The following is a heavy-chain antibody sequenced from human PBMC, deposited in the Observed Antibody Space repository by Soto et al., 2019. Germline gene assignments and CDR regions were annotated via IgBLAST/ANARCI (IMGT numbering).Heavy chain of an antibody. Sequence: GGSLRLSCAASGFTFSSYGMHWVRQAPGKGLEWVAVIWYDGSNKYYADSVKGRFTISRDNSRNTLYLQMNSLRAEDTAVYYCARDVLRYYDFWSGYLNYYYGMDVWGQGTTVTVSS. CDR1: GFTFSSYG. V-gene: IGHV3-33*01. J-gene: IGHJ6*02. CDR3: ARDVLRYYDFWSGYLNYYYGMDV. D-gene: IGHD3-3*01. CDR2: IWYDGSNK.